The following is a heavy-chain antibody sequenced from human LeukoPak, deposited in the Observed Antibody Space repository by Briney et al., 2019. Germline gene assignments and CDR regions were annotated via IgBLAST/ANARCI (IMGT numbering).Heavy chain of an antibody. CDR2: TYYRSKWYN. J-gene: IGHJ4*02. V-gene: IGHV6-1*01. D-gene: IGHD3-22*01. Sequence: SQTLSLTCAISGDSVSGNSAAWNWIRQSPARGLEWLGRTYYRSKWYNDYALSVKSRITINPDTSKNQFSLQSNSVTPEDTGVYYCARAEEGSYYDSSGYEFDYWGQGTLVTVSS. CDR3: ARAEEGSYYDSSGYEFDY. CDR1: GDSVSGNSAA.